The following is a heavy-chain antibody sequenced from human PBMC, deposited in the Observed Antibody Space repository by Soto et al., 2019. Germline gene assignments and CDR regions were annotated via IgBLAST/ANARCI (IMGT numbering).Heavy chain of an antibody. J-gene: IGHJ4*02. CDR3: ARAEGRFLEWLYYFDY. V-gene: IGHV4-59*01. Sequence: SPTLSLTCTVSGGSISSYYWSWIRQPPGKGLEWIGYIYYSGSTNYNPSLKSRVTISVDTSKNQFSLKLSSVTAADTAVYYCARAEGRFLEWLYYFDYWGQGTLVTVSS. CDR2: IYYSGST. CDR1: GGSISSYY. D-gene: IGHD3-3*01.